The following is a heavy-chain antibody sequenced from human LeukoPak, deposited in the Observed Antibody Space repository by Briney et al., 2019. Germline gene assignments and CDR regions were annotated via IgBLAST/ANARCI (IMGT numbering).Heavy chain of an antibody. CDR3: AKDIVGATDYFDY. J-gene: IGHJ4*02. D-gene: IGHD1-26*01. Sequence: GGSLRLSCAASGFTFSSYAMSWVRQAPGKGLEWVSAISGSGGSTYYADSVKGRFTISRDDSKNTLYLQMNSLRAEDTAVYYCAKDIVGATDYFDYWGQGTLVTVSS. CDR2: ISGSGGST. V-gene: IGHV3-23*01. CDR1: GFTFSSYA.